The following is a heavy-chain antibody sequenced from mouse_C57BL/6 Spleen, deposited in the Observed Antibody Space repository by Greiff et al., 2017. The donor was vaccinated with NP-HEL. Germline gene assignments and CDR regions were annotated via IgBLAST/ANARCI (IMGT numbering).Heavy chain of an antibody. Sequence: DVQLQESVAELVRPGASVKLSCTASGFNIKNTYMHWVKQRPEQGLEWIGRIDPANGNTKYAPKFQGKATITADTSSNTAYLQLSSLTSEDTAIYYCASLSYYGSSYFDYWGQGTTLTVSS. CDR2: IDPANGNT. CDR1: GFNIKNTY. J-gene: IGHJ2*01. D-gene: IGHD1-1*01. V-gene: IGHV14-3*01. CDR3: ASLSYYGSSYFDY.